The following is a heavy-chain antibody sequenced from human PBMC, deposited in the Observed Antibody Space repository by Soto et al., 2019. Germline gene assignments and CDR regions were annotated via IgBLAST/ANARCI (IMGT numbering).Heavy chain of an antibody. CDR2: IYWDDDD. J-gene: IGHJ4*02. V-gene: IGHV2-5*02. CDR1: GFSLSTSGLG. CDR3: TQVIRGVIWN. Sequence: QITLKESGPPLVKPTQTLTLTCNFSGFSLSTSGLGVGWIRQPPGKALEWLALIYWDDDDRYSPSLKRRLSITKDTSKNQVVLTLTNLDRADTGTYFCTQVIRGVIWNWGQGTLVTVAS. D-gene: IGHD3-10*01.